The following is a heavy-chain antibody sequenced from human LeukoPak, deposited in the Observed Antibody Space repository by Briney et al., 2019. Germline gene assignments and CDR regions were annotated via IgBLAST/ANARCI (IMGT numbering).Heavy chain of an antibody. D-gene: IGHD6-19*01. CDR1: GFTFSSYA. CDR3: ARSPPQWLVGSYYFDY. J-gene: IGHJ4*02. Sequence: GGSLRLSCAASGFTFSSYAMHWVRQAPGKGLEWVAVISHDGTNKYYADSVKGRFTISRDNAKNSLYLQMNSLRAEDTAVYYCARSPPQWLVGSYYFDYWGQGTLVTVSS. V-gene: IGHV3-30*04. CDR2: ISHDGTNK.